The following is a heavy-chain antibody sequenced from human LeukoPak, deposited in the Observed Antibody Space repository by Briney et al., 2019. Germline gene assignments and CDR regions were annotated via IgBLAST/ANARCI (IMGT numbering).Heavy chain of an antibody. CDR1: GFTFSSAW. D-gene: IGHD3-3*01. CDR3: AKGARGQYYDFWSGYYTHFDY. J-gene: IGHJ4*02. CDR2: IKSKTAGGTA. Sequence: GGSLRLSCAASGFTFSSAWMSWVRQAPGNGLEWVGRIKSKTAGGTADYAAPVKGRFTISRDDSKNTLYLQMNSLKTEDTAVYYCAKGARGQYYDFWSGYYTHFDYWGQGTLVTVSS. V-gene: IGHV3-15*01.